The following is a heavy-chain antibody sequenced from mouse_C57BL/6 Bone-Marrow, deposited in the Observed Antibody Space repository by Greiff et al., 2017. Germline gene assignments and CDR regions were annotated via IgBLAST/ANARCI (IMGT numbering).Heavy chain of an antibody. CDR1: GFNIKDDY. CDR2: IDPENCET. D-gene: IGHD2-12*01. V-gene: IGHV14-4*01. Sequence: EVQLQPSGAELVRPGASVKLSCTASGFNIKDDYMHWVEQRPEPGLEWIGWIDPENCETEYASKFQGKATIPADKSSNTAYLQLSSLTSEDTAVYFCTTIVHYWGQGTTLTVSS. CDR3: TTIVHY. J-gene: IGHJ2*01.